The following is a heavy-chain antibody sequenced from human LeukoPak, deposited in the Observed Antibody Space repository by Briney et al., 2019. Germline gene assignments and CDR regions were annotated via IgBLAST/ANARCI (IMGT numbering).Heavy chain of an antibody. D-gene: IGHD2-2*01. Sequence: SETLSLTCTVSGDSITTYYWSWIRQPPGKGLEWVGYIHHSGKSNSNPSLKSRVIISADTPKNQFSLRLSSVTAADTAVYYCARDGGTNHYYYYMDVWGKGTTVTVSS. J-gene: IGHJ6*03. CDR3: ARDGGTNHYYYYMDV. CDR2: IHHSGKS. V-gene: IGHV4-59*01. CDR1: GDSITTYY.